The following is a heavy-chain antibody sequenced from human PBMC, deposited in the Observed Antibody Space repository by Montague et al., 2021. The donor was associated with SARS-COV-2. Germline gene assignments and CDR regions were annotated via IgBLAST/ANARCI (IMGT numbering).Heavy chain of an antibody. CDR2: INHSGST. V-gene: IGHV4-34*01. CDR3: ARGRRRYNWRDETSYYYGMDV. Sequence: SETLSLTCAVYGGSLSGYYCSWIRQPPGKGLEWIGEINHSGSTNXNPSLKSRATISLDTSKNQFSLKLSSVTAADTAVYYCARGRRRYNWRDETSYYYGMDVWGQGITVTVSS. D-gene: IGHD1-20*01. J-gene: IGHJ6*02. CDR1: GGSLSGYY.